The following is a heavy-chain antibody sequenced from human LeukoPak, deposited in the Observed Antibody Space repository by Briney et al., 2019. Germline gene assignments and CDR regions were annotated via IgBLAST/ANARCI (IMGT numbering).Heavy chain of an antibody. D-gene: IGHD2-2*01. Sequence: SQTLSLTCAISRDSVSINSVTWNWIRQSPSRGLEWLGRTYYRSTWYNDYEVSVRGRITVNPDTSKNQFSLHLNSVTPEDTAVYYCARRLTQYDCFDPWGQGILVTVSS. J-gene: IGHJ5*02. CDR1: RDSVSINSVT. CDR3: ARRLTQYDCFDP. V-gene: IGHV6-1*01. CDR2: TYYRSTWYN.